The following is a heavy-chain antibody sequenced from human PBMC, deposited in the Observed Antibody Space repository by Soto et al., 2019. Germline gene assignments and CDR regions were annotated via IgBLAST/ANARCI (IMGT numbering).Heavy chain of an antibody. CDR3: ARESLIRYFDWLDTYFDY. Sequence: GGSLRLSCAASGFTFSSYWMSWVRQAPGKGLEWVANIKQDGSEKYYVDSVKGRFTISRDNAKNSLYLQMNSLRAEDTAVYYCARESLIRYFDWLDTYFDYWGQGTLVTVSS. CDR1: GFTFSSYW. D-gene: IGHD3-9*01. CDR2: IKQDGSEK. V-gene: IGHV3-7*01. J-gene: IGHJ4*02.